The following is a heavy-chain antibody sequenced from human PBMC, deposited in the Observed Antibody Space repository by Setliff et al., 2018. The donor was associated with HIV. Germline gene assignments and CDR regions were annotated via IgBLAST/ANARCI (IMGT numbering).Heavy chain of an antibody. Sequence: PSETLSLTCSVSGASISSNSYYWGWIRQPPGKGLEWAGSIYYNGNTFYNPSLQSRVTISMVASRNQFSLKVTSVTAADTAVYYCAKTVVLTPYVSYYYYTDVWGKGTTVTVSS. CDR1: GASISSNSYY. CDR2: IYYNGNT. J-gene: IGHJ6*03. CDR3: AKTVVLTPYVSYYYYTDV. D-gene: IGHD2-15*01. V-gene: IGHV4-39*07.